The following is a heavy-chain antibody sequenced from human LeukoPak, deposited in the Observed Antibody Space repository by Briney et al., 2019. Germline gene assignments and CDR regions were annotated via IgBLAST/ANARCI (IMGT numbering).Heavy chain of an antibody. V-gene: IGHV1-69*05. CDR2: IMPLFGTA. J-gene: IGHJ4*02. Sequence: SVKVSCKTSGGTFNNSAISWVRQAPGQGLEWLGGIMPLFGTAGYAQKFQGRVTITKDESTRTVYLELTSLTSDDTAVYYCASFGKRYCSSTSCLDYWGQGTLVTVSS. CDR1: GGTFNNSA. D-gene: IGHD2-2*01. CDR3: ASFGKRYCSSTSCLDY.